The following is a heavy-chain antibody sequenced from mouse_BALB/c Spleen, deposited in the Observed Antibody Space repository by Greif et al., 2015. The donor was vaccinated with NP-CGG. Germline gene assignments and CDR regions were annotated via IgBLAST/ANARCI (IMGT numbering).Heavy chain of an antibody. CDR1: GYTFTSYY. D-gene: IGHD2-4*01. V-gene: IGHV1S56*01. J-gene: IGHJ4*01. CDR2: IYPGDGST. Sequence: VQLQQSGPELVKPGASVKMSCKASGYTFTSYYIHWVKQRPGQGLEWIGWIYPGDGSTKYNEKFKGKTTLTADKSSSTAYMLLSSLTSEDSAIYFCAYDYDYAMDYWGQGTSVTVSS. CDR3: AYDYDYAMDY.